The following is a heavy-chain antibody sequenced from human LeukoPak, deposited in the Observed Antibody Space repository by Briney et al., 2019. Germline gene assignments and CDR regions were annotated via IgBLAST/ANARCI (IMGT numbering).Heavy chain of an antibody. Sequence: GGSLRLSCAASGFTFSRYGMNWVRQAPGRGLEWVSYISSSSSTIYYADSVKGRFTISRDNAKNSLYLQMNSLRDEDTAVYYCARDLTVTSYWYFDLWGRGALVTVSS. CDR1: GFTFSRYG. D-gene: IGHD5-18*01. V-gene: IGHV3-48*02. J-gene: IGHJ2*01. CDR3: ARDLTVTSYWYFDL. CDR2: ISSSSSTI.